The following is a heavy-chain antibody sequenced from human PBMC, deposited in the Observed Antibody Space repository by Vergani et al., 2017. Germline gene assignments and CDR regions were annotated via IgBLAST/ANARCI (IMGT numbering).Heavy chain of an antibody. Sequence: EVQLVESGGGLVKPGGSLRLSCAASGFTFSNAWMSWVRQAPGKGLEWVSAISGSGGSTYYADSVKGRFTISRDNSKNTLYLQMNSLRAEDTAVYYCAKDHGGITIFGVVNPGYYFDYWGQGTLVTVSS. CDR2: ISGSGGST. J-gene: IGHJ4*02. CDR1: GFTFSNAW. D-gene: IGHD3-3*01. CDR3: AKDHGGITIFGVVNPGYYFDY. V-gene: IGHV3-23*04.